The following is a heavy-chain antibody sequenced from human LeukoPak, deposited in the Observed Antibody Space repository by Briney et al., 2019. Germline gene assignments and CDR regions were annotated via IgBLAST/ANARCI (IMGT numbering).Heavy chain of an antibody. V-gene: IGHV4-59*01. CDR1: GGSFSGYY. D-gene: IGHD3-22*01. CDR2: IYDSGST. CDR3: ACLTTADAFDI. J-gene: IGHJ3*02. Sequence: SETLSLTCAVYGGSFSGYYWSWIRQPPGKGLEWIGYIYDSGSTNYNPSLKSRVTISVDASKNQFSLKLSSVTAADTAVYYCACLTTADAFDIWGQGTMVTVSS.